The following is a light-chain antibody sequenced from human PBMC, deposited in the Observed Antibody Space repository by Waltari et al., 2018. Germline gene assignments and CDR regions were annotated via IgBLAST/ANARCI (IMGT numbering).Light chain of an antibody. V-gene: IGKV1-5*03. J-gene: IGKJ1*01. Sequence: MTQSPATLSASVGDRVAITCRASQSVNSWLAWYQQKPGKAPKFLIYKASILESGVPSRFSGSGSGTEFTLTISNLQPDDFATYYCQQYNRYSTFGQGTKVELK. CDR3: QQYNRYST. CDR1: QSVNSW. CDR2: KAS.